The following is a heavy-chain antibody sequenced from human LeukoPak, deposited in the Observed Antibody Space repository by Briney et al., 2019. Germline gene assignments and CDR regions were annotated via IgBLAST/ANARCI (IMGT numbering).Heavy chain of an antibody. CDR1: GGSFSGYY. CDR3: ASWRIAAAGIFYFDY. V-gene: IGHV4-34*01. J-gene: IGHJ4*02. D-gene: IGHD6-13*01. CDR2: INHSGST. Sequence: SETLSLTCAVYGGSFSGYYWSWIRQPPGQGLEWIGEINHSGSTNYNPSLKSRVTISVDTSKNQFSLKLSSVTAADTAVYYCASWRIAAAGIFYFDYWGQGTLVTVSS.